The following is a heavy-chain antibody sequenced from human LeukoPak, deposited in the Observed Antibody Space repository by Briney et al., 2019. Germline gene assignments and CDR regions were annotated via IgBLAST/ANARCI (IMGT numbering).Heavy chain of an antibody. D-gene: IGHD3-9*01. CDR1: GFSLSSYW. V-gene: IGHV3-7*01. CDR3: ASRSIDWYRGNNWFDP. CDR2: IKQDGSEK. Sequence: GGSLRLSCAASGFSLSSYWMSWVRQAPEKGPEWVANIKQDGSEKYYVDSVKGRFTISRDNAKNSLYLQMNSLRVEDTAVYYCASRSIDWYRGNNWFDPWGQGTLVTVSS. J-gene: IGHJ5*02.